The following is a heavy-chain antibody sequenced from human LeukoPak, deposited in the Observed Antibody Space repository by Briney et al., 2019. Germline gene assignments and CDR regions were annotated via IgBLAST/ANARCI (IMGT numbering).Heavy chain of an antibody. V-gene: IGHV3-11*01. D-gene: IGHD3-3*01. J-gene: IGHJ6*02. CDR1: GFTFSGYY. Sequence: GGSLRLSCAASGFTFSGYYMNWIRQAPGKGLEWISYISSGGSSTYYTDSVKGRFTISRDNAKKSMYLQMNSLRAEDTAVYYCAKDRSRDTIFGVVIISEDGMDVWGQGTTVTVSS. CDR2: ISSGGSST. CDR3: AKDRSRDTIFGVVIISEDGMDV.